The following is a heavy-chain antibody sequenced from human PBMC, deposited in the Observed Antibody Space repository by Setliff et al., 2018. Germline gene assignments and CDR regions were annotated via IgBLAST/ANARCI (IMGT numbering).Heavy chain of an antibody. J-gene: IGHJ6*01. D-gene: IGHD6-19*01. V-gene: IGHV4-38-2*02. CDR2: IYNDGST. CDR3: ARHRYVSGWPEDF. CDR1: GYSITTGHY. Sequence: SETLSLTCSVSGYSITTGHYWGWIRQSPGRGLEWIGSIYNDGSTHYNPSLRSRITLSVDTSKNQFSLRLSSVTAADTAIYYCARHRYVSGWPEDFWG.